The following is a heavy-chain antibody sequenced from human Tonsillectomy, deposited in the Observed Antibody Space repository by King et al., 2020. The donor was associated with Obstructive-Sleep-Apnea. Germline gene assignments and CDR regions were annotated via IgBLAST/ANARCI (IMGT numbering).Heavy chain of an antibody. CDR2: TNHRGTT. Sequence: VQLQQWGAGLFKPSETLSLTCGVYGGSFIGYYWTWIRQPPGKGLEWIGETNHRGTTNYNPSLMSRVTISVDTSKNQISLRLSSVTAADTAVYYCARSTFLKSGYDFFDFWGQGTLVTVSS. CDR3: ARSTFLKSGYDFFDF. V-gene: IGHV4-34*01. CDR1: GGSFIGYY. D-gene: IGHD5-12*01. J-gene: IGHJ5*01.